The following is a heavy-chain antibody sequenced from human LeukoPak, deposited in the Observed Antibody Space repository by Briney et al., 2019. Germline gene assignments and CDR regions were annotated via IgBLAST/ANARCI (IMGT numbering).Heavy chain of an antibody. CDR3: ARGGSNWNLDY. D-gene: IGHD1-20*01. CDR2: ISSSSSYI. CDR1: GFTFSSYS. J-gene: IGHJ4*02. Sequence: GGSLRLSCAASGFTFSSYSINWVRQAPGKGLEWVSSISSSSSYIYYADSVKGRFTISRDNAKNSLYLQMNSLRAEDTAVYYCARGGSNWNLDYWGQGTLVTVSS. V-gene: IGHV3-21*01.